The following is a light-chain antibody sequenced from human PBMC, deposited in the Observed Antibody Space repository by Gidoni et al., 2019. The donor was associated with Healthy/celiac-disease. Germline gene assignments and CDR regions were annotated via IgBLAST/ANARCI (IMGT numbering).Light chain of an antibody. CDR1: SIDVVGYNY. J-gene: IGLJ1*01. V-gene: IGLV2-14*04. Sequence: PGQSITISCTGPSIDVVGYNYVSWYQQQPVKAPKLMIYDGSNRPSGVSNRFSGSKSGNTASLTISGLQAEDEADYYCSSYTSSSTYVFGTGTKVTVL. CDR3: SSYTSSSTYV. CDR2: DGS.